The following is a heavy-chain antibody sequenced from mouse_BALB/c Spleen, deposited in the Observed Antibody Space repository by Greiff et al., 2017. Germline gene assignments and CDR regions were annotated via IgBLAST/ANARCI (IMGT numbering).Heavy chain of an antibody. V-gene: IGHV5-4*02. CDR3: ARGGGNYGLSYAMDY. D-gene: IGHD2-1*01. Sequence: EVMLVESGGGLVKPGGSLKLSCAASGFTFSDYYMYWVRQTPEKRLEWVATISDGGSYTYYPDSVKGRFTISRDNAKNNLYLQMSSLKSEDTAMYYCARGGGNYGLSYAMDYWGQGTSVTVSS. CDR1: GFTFSDYY. J-gene: IGHJ4*01. CDR2: ISDGGSYT.